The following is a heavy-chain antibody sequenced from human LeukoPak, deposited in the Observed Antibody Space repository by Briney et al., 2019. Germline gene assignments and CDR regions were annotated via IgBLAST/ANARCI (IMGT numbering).Heavy chain of an antibody. CDR2: ISSSGST. J-gene: IGHJ5*02. CDR1: GGSISDYY. D-gene: IGHD6-19*01. CDR3: ARMVQGYSSVWPETGNNWFDP. V-gene: IGHV4-4*07. Sequence: SETLSLTCTVSGGSISDYYWSWIRQPAGKGLEWIGRISSSGSTNYNPPLKSRVTISVDKSKNQFSLKMTSVTAADTAVYYCARMVQGYSSVWPETGNNWFDPWGQGTLVTVSS.